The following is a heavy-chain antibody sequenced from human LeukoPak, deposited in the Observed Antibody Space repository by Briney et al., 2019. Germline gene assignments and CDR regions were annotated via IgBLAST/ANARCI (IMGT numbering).Heavy chain of an antibody. CDR2: IYPGDSDT. V-gene: IGHV5-51*01. CDR1: GYSFTSYW. J-gene: IGHJ4*02. Sequence: KVGESLKISCKGSGYSFTSYWIGWVRQMPGKGLEWMGIIYPGDSDTRYSPSFQGQVTISADKSISTAYLQWSSLKASDTAMYYCARLRNLNYGSGSVGFFDYWGQGTLVTVSS. CDR3: ARLRNLNYGSGSVGFFDY. D-gene: IGHD3-10*01.